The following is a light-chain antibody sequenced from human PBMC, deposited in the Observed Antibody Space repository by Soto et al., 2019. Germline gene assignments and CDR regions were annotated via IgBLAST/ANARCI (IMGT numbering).Light chain of an antibody. CDR1: QSVSSN. J-gene: IGKJ4*01. CDR3: QQYSNWPLT. Sequence: EIVMTQSPATLSVSPWERATLSCRASQSVSSNLAWYQQKPGQAPRLLIYAASTRATGVPARFSGSGSGTEFTLTIGSLQSEDLAAYYCQQYSNWPLTFGGGTRVEIK. V-gene: IGKV3-15*01. CDR2: AAS.